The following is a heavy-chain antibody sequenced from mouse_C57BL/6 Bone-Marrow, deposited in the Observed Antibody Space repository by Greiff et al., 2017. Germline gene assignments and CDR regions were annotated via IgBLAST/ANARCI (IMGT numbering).Heavy chain of an antibody. D-gene: IGHD1-1*01. CDR3: ARYYGSSYVGWYFDV. CDR1: GIDFSRYW. J-gene: IGHJ1*03. Sequence: DVKLQESGGGLVQPGGSLKLSCAASGIDFSRYWMSWVRRAPGKGLEWIGEINPDSSTINYAPSLKDKFIISRDNAKNTLYLQMSKVRSEDTALYYCARYYGSSYVGWYFDVWGTGTTVTVSS. CDR2: INPDSSTI. V-gene: IGHV4-1*01.